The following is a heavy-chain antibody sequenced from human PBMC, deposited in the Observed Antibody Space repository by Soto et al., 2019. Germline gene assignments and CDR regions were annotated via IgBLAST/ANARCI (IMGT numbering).Heavy chain of an antibody. V-gene: IGHV4-59*08. D-gene: IGHD3-10*01. CDR2: VHDSWGS. CDR1: GGSISSYY. Sequence: QVQLQESGPGLVKPSEPLSLSCTVSGGSISSYYWSWFRQSPGKRMEWIGYVHDSWGSSYNPSLQIRVAIALDTSKSQFPLKVTSVTATDTDVYYCARQGFGPLHGLVDVWGQGTTVTVSS. CDR3: ARQGFGPLHGLVDV. J-gene: IGHJ6*02.